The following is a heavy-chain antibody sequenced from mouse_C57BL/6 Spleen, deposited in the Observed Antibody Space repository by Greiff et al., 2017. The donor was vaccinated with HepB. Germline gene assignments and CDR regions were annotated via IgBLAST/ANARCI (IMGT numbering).Heavy chain of an antibody. V-gene: IGHV1-81*01. Sequence: VQGVESGAELARPGASVKLSCKASGYTFTSYGISWVKQRTGQGLEWIGEIYPRSGNTYYNEKFKGKATLTADKSSSTAYMELRSLTSEDSAVYFCARSNWRYAMDYWGQGTSVTVSS. CDR2: IYPRSGNT. CDR3: ARSNWRYAMDY. J-gene: IGHJ4*01. CDR1: GYTFTSYG. D-gene: IGHD4-1*01.